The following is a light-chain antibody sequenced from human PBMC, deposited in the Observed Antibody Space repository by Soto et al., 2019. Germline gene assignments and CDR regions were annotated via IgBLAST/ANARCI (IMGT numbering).Light chain of an antibody. Sequence: IYLSLSPATLRAPEGDRVTIICRASQSISNWLAWYHQKPGTAPKLLIYHASTLESGVPSRFSGSGSGTEFTRTISGLQPDDLATYYLQQYMSYSFGQGTKVEIK. J-gene: IGKJ1*01. CDR1: QSISNW. V-gene: IGKV1-5*02. CDR3: QQYMSYS. CDR2: HAS.